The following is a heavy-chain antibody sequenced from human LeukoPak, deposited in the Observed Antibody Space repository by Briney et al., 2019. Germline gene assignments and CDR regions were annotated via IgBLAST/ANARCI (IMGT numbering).Heavy chain of an antibody. V-gene: IGHV1-69*05. D-gene: IGHD1-26*01. CDR2: IIPIFGTA. J-gene: IGHJ4*02. Sequence: SVKVSCKASGYTFTGYYMHWVRQAPGQGLEWMGGIIPIFGTANYAQKFQGRVTITTDESTSTAYMELSSLRSEDTAVYYCARGTPVGATKGAFDYWGQGTLVTVSS. CDR1: GYTFTGYY. CDR3: ARGTPVGATKGAFDY.